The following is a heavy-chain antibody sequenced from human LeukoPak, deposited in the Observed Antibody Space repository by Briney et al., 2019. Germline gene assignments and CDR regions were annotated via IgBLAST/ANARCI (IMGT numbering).Heavy chain of an antibody. J-gene: IGHJ4*02. Sequence: ASVKVSCKASGYTFTSYYIHWMRQAPGQGLEWVGWINPNSGGSHYAQKFQGRVTMTRDTSINTGYTELTSLRSDDTAVYYCARGPRYGESGYDLGPYWGQGTLVTVSS. D-gene: IGHD5-12*01. CDR2: INPNSGGS. V-gene: IGHV1-2*02. CDR1: GYTFTSYY. CDR3: ARGPRYGESGYDLGPY.